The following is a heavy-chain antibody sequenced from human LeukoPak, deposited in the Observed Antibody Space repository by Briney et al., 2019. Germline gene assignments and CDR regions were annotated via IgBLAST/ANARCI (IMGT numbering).Heavy chain of an antibody. D-gene: IGHD2-15*01. J-gene: IGHJ4*02. CDR2: IFSDGST. CDR3: VRDDSRLD. Sequence: GGSLRLSCAASGFTVNNNYMSWVRQAPGKGLEWVSLIFSDGSTYYADSVKGRFTISRDNSKNTLYLQMSSLKAEDTAVYYCVRDDSRLDWGQGTLVTASS. CDR1: GFTVNNNY. V-gene: IGHV3-66*01.